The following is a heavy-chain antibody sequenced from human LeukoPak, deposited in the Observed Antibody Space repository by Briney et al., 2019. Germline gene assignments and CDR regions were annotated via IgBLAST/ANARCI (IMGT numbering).Heavy chain of an antibody. Sequence: GGSLRLSCTASGFTFGDYAMSWVRQAPGKGLEWVGFIRSKAYGGTTEYAASVKGRFTISRDDSKSIAYLQMNSLKTEDTAVYYCTRHIVATIPLYYFDYWGQGTLVTVSS. D-gene: IGHD5-12*01. CDR3: TRHIVATIPLYYFDY. J-gene: IGHJ4*02. CDR2: IRSKAYGGTT. V-gene: IGHV3-49*04. CDR1: GFTFGDYA.